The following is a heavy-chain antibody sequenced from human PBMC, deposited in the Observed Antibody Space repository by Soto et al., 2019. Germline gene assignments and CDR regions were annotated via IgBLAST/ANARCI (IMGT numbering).Heavy chain of an antibody. CDR1: GGTFSSYA. CDR2: IIPIFGTA. V-gene: IGHV1-69*01. Sequence: QVQLVQSGAEVKKPGSSVKVSCKASGGTFSSYAISWVRQAPGQGLEWMGGIIPIFGTANYAQKFQGRVTITADESTSTAYMELSRLRSEDTAVYYCARGLTTVPTGALYWYFDLWGRGTLVTVSS. D-gene: IGHD4-17*01. CDR3: ARGLTTVPTGALYWYFDL. J-gene: IGHJ2*01.